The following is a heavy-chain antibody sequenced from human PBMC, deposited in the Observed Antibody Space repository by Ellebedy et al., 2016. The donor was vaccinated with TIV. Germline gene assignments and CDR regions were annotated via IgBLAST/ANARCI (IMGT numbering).Heavy chain of an antibody. Sequence: SLKISXAASGFTFDDYAMHWVRQAPGKGLEWVSGISWNSGSIGYADSVKGRFTISRDNAKNSLYLQMNSLRAEDTALYYCAKDSTPMVRGALIYGMDVWGQGTTVTVSS. CDR3: AKDSTPMVRGALIYGMDV. CDR1: GFTFDDYA. V-gene: IGHV3-9*01. CDR2: ISWNSGSI. J-gene: IGHJ6*02. D-gene: IGHD3-10*01.